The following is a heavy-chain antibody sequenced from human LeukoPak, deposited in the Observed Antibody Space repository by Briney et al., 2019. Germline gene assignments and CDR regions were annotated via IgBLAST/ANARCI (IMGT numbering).Heavy chain of an antibody. J-gene: IGHJ4*02. CDR2: ISGSGGST. CDR1: GFMFSTSS. V-gene: IGHV3-23*01. Sequence: PGGSLRLSCAASGFMFSTSSMNWVRQAPGKGLEWVSAISGSGGSTYYADSVKGRFTISRDNSKNTLYLQMNSLRAEDTAVYYCAKELDFWSGYFDYWGQGTLVTVSS. CDR3: AKELDFWSGYFDY. D-gene: IGHD3-3*01.